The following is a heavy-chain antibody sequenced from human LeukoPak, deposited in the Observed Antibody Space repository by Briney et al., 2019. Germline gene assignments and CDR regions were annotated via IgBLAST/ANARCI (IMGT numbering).Heavy chain of an antibody. D-gene: IGHD5-12*01. J-gene: IGHJ4*02. Sequence: GGSLRLSCAASGFTFSSYTMHWVRQAPGKGLEWVSSISSSSSYIYYADSVKGRFTISRDNAKNSLYLQMNSLRAEDTAVYYCARVGYSGYDLTFDYWGQGTLVTVSS. CDR2: ISSSSSYI. CDR3: ARVGYSGYDLTFDY. CDR1: GFTFSSYT. V-gene: IGHV3-21*01.